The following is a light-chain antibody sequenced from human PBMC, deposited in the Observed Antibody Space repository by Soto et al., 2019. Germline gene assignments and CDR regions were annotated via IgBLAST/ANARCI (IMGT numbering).Light chain of an antibody. J-gene: IGLJ2*01. CDR2: EVT. Sequence: QSVLSQPPSASGSPGQSVTISCTGTNSDVGGYTSVSWYQRHPGKGPKLMIYEVTKRLSGVPDRFSGSTFGNTASLTVSGLQAEDEADYYCSSYAGSNNFVLFGGGTKLTVL. CDR1: NSDVGGYTS. V-gene: IGLV2-8*01. CDR3: SSYAGSNNFVL.